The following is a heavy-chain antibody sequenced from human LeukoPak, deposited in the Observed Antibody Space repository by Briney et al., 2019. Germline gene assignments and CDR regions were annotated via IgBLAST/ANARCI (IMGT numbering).Heavy chain of an antibody. V-gene: IGHV4-59*01. CDR1: GGSISSYY. CDR3: AGGVVAALDLDY. CDR2: IYYSGST. D-gene: IGHD2-15*01. Sequence: SETLSLTCTVSGGSISSYYWSWSRQPPGKGLEWIGYIYYSGSTNYNPSLKSRVTISVDTSKNQFSLKLSSVTAADTAVYYCAGGVVAALDLDYWGQGTLVTVSS. J-gene: IGHJ4*02.